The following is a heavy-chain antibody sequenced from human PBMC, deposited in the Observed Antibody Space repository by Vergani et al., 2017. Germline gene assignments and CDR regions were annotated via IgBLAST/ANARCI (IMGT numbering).Heavy chain of an antibody. CDR2: IWDEGSNK. Sequence: QVQLVESGGGVVQPGRSLRLSCVASGFTFSSYGMHWVRQAPGKGLEWVAGIWDEGSNKYYADSVKGRFTISRDNSKNTMYLQMNSLRAEDTAVYYCARDIEYSSSSDAFDIWGQGTMVTVSS. D-gene: IGHD6-6*01. J-gene: IGHJ3*02. V-gene: IGHV3-33*01. CDR3: ARDIEYSSSSDAFDI. CDR1: GFTFSSYG.